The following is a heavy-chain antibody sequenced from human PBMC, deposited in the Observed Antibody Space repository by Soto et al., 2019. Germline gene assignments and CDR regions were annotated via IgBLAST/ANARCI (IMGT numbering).Heavy chain of an antibody. V-gene: IGHV1-69*02. CDR2: IIPILDIA. D-gene: IGHD1-1*01. CDR3: ARSDNVPMGY. CDR1: GGTFSSYT. Sequence: QVQLVQSGAEVKKPGSSVKVSCKASGGTFSSYTISWVRQAPGQGLEWMGRIIPILDIANYAQKFQGRVTLTADKSTNTAYMELSSLRSDDTAVYYCARSDNVPMGYWGQGTLVTVSS. J-gene: IGHJ4*02.